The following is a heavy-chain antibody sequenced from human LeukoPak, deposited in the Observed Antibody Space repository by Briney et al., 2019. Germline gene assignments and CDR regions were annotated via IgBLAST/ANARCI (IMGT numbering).Heavy chain of an antibody. CDR2: ISAYNGNT. J-gene: IGHJ6*02. CDR3: AKGTMVRGVIPNYYYGMDV. CDR1: GYTFPSYC. V-gene: IGHV1-18*01. Sequence: ASVKVSCQPSGYTFPSYCLSWVRQAPGQGLEWMGWISAYNGNTNYAQKLQGRVTMPTDTSTSTAYREVRSLRSDDTAVYYCAKGTMVRGVIPNYYYGMDVWGQGTTVTVSS. D-gene: IGHD3-10*01.